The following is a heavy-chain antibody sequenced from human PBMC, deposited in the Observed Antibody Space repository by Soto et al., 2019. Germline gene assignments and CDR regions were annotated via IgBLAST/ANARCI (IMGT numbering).Heavy chain of an antibody. CDR2: ISYDGGNK. CDR3: AKDVLRFLEWLAFYGMDV. CDR1: GFTFSSYA. J-gene: IGHJ6*02. Sequence: PGGSVRLSCAASGFTFSSYAMHWVRQAPGKGLEWVAVISYDGGNKYYADSVKGRFTISRDNSKNTLYLQMNSLRAEDTAVYYCAKDVLRFLEWLAFYGMDVWGQGTTVTVSS. V-gene: IGHV3-30-3*01. D-gene: IGHD3-3*01.